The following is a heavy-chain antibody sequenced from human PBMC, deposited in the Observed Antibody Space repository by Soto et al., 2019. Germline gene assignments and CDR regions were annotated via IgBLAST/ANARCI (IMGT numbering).Heavy chain of an antibody. CDR2: IYPGNSDI. J-gene: IGHJ6*02. CDR1: GYSFTTYW. D-gene: IGHD3-16*01. V-gene: IGHV5-51*01. Sequence: HGESLKISCQGSGYSFTTYWIGWVRQMPGKGLEWMGIIYPGNSDIRYSPSFQGQVTISADKSISTAYLKWSGLKASDTAMYYYARLGIWSYGMDVWGQGTTVTVSS. CDR3: ARLGIWSYGMDV.